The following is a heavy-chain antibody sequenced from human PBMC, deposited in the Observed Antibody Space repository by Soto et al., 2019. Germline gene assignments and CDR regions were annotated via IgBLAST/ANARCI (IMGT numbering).Heavy chain of an antibody. D-gene: IGHD3-16*01. Sequence: QVKLVQSGAEVKKPGASVKVSCKASGYTFTSYDINWVRQATGQGLEWMGWMNPNSANTGYAQKFQGRVTMSRNTSRSTAYMALSSLRSEDTAVYYCASEGVRGMDVWGQGTTVTVSS. CDR2: MNPNSANT. V-gene: IGHV1-8*01. J-gene: IGHJ6*02. CDR3: ASEGVRGMDV. CDR1: GYTFTSYD.